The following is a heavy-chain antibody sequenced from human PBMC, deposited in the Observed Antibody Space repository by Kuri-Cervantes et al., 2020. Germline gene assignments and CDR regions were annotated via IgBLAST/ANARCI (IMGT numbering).Heavy chain of an antibody. V-gene: IGHV3-23*01. CDR2: ISGSGGST. CDR3: AKRRDGAIDY. J-gene: IGHJ4*02. CDR1: GFTFSSYA. Sequence: GGSLRLSCAASGFTFSSYAMHWVRQAPGKGLEWVSAISGSGGSTYYADPVKGRFTISRDTSNNTLYLQMNSLRAEDTAVYYCAKRRDGAIDYWGQGTLVTVSS. D-gene: IGHD3-10*01.